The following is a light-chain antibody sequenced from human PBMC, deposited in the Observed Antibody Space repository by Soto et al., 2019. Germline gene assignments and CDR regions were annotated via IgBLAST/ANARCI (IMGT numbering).Light chain of an antibody. CDR1: QSISSW. CDR2: EGS. J-gene: IGKJ5*01. CDR3: QQANSFPIT. V-gene: IGKV1-5*01. Sequence: DIQVTQSPSTLSASVGDRVTITCRASQSISSWLAWYQQKPGKAPKLLISEGSSLESGVPSTFSGTASGTEFPLTISSLQPEDFATYYCQQANSFPITFGQGTRLEI.